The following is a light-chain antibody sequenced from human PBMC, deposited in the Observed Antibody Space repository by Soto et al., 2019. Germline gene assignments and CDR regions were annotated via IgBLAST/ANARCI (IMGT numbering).Light chain of an antibody. Sequence: EIVMTQSRATLSASRRERATLSCRASHTISSSYLAWYQQKPGQAPRLXMYGISRRATGIPDRFCRSGSGTDFTLTITRLEPEDFAAYYCQQYVTSSPRTFGQGTNVDIK. CDR3: QQYVTSSPRT. J-gene: IGKJ1*01. V-gene: IGKV3-20*01. CDR2: GIS. CDR1: HTISSSY.